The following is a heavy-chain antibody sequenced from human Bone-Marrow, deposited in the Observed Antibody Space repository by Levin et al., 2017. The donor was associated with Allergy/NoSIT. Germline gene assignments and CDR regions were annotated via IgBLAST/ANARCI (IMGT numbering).Heavy chain of an antibody. CDR3: ARDRSISWFFE. CDR1: GGSISSSTYY. D-gene: IGHD2-2*01. V-gene: IGHV4-39*07. J-gene: IGHJ4*02. CDR2: IYYSGST. Sequence: SETLSLTCTVSGGSISSSTYYWGWIRQPPGQGLEWIGSIYYSGSTYYNPSLKGRVTISVDTSNNQFSLKVSSVTAADTAVYYCARDRSISWFFEWGQGTLVTVSS.